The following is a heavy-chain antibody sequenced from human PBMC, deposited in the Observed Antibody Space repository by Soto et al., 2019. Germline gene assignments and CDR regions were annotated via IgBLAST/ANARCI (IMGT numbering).Heavy chain of an antibody. Sequence: GGSLRLSCAASGFNFGTFWMSWVRQAPGKGLEWVASIKEDGSEAYYVDSVKGRFTISRDSSRTIVYLQMNSLRPDDTAVYYCATWHLREHAYDIWGQGTAVTVSS. J-gene: IGHJ3*02. CDR1: GFNFGTFW. D-gene: IGHD4-17*01. V-gene: IGHV3-7*03. CDR2: IKEDGSEA. CDR3: ATWHLREHAYDI.